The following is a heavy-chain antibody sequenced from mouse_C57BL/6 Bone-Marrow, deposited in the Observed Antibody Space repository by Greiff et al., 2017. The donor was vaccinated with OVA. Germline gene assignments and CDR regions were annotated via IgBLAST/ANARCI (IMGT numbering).Heavy chain of an antibody. CDR1: GYTFTSYW. CDR3: ARSGSSSAWFAY. J-gene: IGHJ3*01. D-gene: IGHD1-1*01. CDR2: IDPSDSYT. V-gene: IGHV1-50*01. Sequence: QVQLQQPGAEPVKPGASVKLSCKASGYTFTSYWMQWVKQRPGQGLEWIGEIDPSDSYTNYNQKFKGKATLTVDTSSSTAYMQLSSLTSEDSAFYYCARSGSSSAWFAYWGQGTLVTVSA.